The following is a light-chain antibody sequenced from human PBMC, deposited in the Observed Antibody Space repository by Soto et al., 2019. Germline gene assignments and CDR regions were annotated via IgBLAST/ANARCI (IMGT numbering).Light chain of an antibody. J-gene: IGKJ2*01. CDR3: HQYNNWPFT. Sequence: VVMNQSPVTLSVSTGESATLSCRASQDVGSNLAWYQQKPGQAPRLLIYGVSTRATGIPARFSGSGSGTEFTLTISSLQSEDFAVYYCHQYNNWPFTFGQGTKVDIK. CDR2: GVS. CDR1: QDVGSN. V-gene: IGKV3D-15*01.